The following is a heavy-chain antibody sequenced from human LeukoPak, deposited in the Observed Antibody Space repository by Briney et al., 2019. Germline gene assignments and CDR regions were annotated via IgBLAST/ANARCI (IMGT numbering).Heavy chain of an antibody. V-gene: IGHV3-43*02. J-gene: IGHJ6*02. D-gene: IGHD3-3*01. CDR2: ISGDGGST. Sequence: GGSLRLSCAASGITFDDYAIHWVRHAPGKGLEWVSLISGDGGSTYYADSVKGRFTISRDNSKNSLNLQTNSLRTEDTALYYCAKGFSVLASNHYYYYYGMDVWGQGTTVTVSS. CDR3: AKGFSVLASNHYYYYYGMDV. CDR1: GITFDDYA.